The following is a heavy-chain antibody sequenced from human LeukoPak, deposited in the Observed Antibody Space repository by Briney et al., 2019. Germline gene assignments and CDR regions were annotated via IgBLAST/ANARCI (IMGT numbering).Heavy chain of an antibody. CDR1: GGSFSGYY. Sequence: SETLSLTCAVYGGSFSGYYWSWIRQPPGKGLEWIGEINHSGSTNYNPSLKSRVTISVDTSKNQFSLKLSSVTAADTAVYYCARHGGNYDILTGYYRGDWFDPWGQGTLVTVSS. CDR3: ARHGGNYDILTGYYRGDWFDP. D-gene: IGHD3-9*01. CDR2: INHSGST. V-gene: IGHV4-34*01. J-gene: IGHJ5*02.